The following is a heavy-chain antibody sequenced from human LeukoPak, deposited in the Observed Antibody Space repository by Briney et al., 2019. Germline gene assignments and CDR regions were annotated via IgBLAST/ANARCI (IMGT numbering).Heavy chain of an antibody. Sequence: PSETLSLTCAVYGGSFSGYYWSWIRQPPGKGLEWIGEINHSGSTNYNPSLKSRVTISVDTSKNQFSLKLSSVTAADTAVYYCASQTSRYCSSTSCRAFDPWGQGTLGTVSS. V-gene: IGHV4-34*01. J-gene: IGHJ5*02. CDR3: ASQTSRYCSSTSCRAFDP. CDR1: GGSFSGYY. CDR2: INHSGST. D-gene: IGHD2-2*01.